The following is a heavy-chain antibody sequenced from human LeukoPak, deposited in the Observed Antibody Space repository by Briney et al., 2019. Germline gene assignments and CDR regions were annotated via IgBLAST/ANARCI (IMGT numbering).Heavy chain of an antibody. V-gene: IGHV3-7*01. CDR3: ARPKEGFAIVFDY. CDR2: IKQDGSNK. D-gene: IGHD2/OR15-2a*01. J-gene: IGHJ4*02. Sequence: GGSLRLSRAASGFTFSTYWMSWVRQAPGKGLEWVANIKQDGSNKYYADSVKGRFTISRDNSKNTLYLQMNSLRAEDTAVYYCARPKEGFAIVFDYWGQGTLVTVSS. CDR1: GFTFSTYW.